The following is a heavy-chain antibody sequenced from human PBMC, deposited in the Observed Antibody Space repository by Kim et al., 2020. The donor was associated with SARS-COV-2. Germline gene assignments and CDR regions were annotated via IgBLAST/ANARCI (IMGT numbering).Heavy chain of an antibody. CDR3: ARGIKRGVVVGYSGYYDSSGPTDY. CDR2: INPSGGST. V-gene: IGHV1-46*01. D-gene: IGHD3-22*01. J-gene: IGHJ4*02. CDR1: GYTFTSYY. Sequence: ASVKVSCKASGYTFTSYYMHWVRQAPGQGLEWMGIINPSGGSTSYAQKFQGRVTMTRDTSTSTVYMELSSLRSEDTAVYYCARGIKRGVVVGYSGYYDSSGPTDYWGQGTLVTVSS.